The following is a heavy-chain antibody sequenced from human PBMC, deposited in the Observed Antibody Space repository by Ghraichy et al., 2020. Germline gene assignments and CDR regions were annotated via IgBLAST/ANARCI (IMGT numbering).Heavy chain of an antibody. CDR2: IWYDGSNK. D-gene: IGHD3-3*01. V-gene: IGHV3-33*01. Sequence: GGSLRLSCAASGFTFSSYGMHWVRQAPGKGLEWVAVIWYDGSNKYYADSVKGRFTISRDNSKNTLYLQMNSLRAEDTAVYYCARDPRSRKPRYYDFWSGYSGRYYYGMDVWGQGTTVTVSS. CDR3: ARDPRSRKPRYYDFWSGYSGRYYYGMDV. J-gene: IGHJ6*02. CDR1: GFTFSSYG.